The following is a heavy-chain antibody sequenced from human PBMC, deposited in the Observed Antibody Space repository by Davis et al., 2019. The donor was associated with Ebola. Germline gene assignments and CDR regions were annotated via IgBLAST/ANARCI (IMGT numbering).Heavy chain of an antibody. Sequence: AASVKVSCKASGYTFTSYGISWVRQAPGQGLEWMGWISAYNGNTKYAQKLQGRVTMTTDTSTSTAYMELRSLRSDDTAVFYCARSKTIGRFDPWGQGTLVTVSS. CDR1: GYTFTSYG. CDR3: ARSKTIGRFDP. D-gene: IGHD1-26*01. J-gene: IGHJ5*02. V-gene: IGHV1-18*01. CDR2: ISAYNGNT.